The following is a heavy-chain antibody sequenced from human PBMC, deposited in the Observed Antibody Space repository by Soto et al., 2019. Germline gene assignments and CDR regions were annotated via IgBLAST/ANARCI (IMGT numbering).Heavy chain of an antibody. CDR3: ARSSGSYWYYFDY. CDR1: GFTVSSNY. D-gene: IGHD1-26*01. V-gene: IGHV3-53*01. CDR2: IYSGGST. J-gene: IGHJ4*02. Sequence: GGSLRLSCAASGFTVSSNYMSWVRQAPGKGLEWVSVIYSGGSTYYADSVKGRFTISRDNSKNTLYLQMNSLRAEDTAVYYCARSSGSYWYYFDYWGQGTLVTVSS.